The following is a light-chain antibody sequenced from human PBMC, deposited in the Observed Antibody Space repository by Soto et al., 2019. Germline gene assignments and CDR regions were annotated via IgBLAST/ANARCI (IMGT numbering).Light chain of an antibody. Sequence: DIQMTQSPSSLSASVGDRVTITCQASQDISNYLNWYQQKPGEAPKLLISDGSNLDTGVPSRFSGGGSGTYFTCTISSLQTEDFATEDGPQYERVGLTFGGGTKVEIK. V-gene: IGKV1-33*01. CDR1: QDISNY. CDR2: DGS. CDR3: PQYERVGLT. J-gene: IGKJ4*01.